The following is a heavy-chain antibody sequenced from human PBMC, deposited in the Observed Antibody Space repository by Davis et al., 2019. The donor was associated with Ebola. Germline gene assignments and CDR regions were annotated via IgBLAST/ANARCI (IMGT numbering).Heavy chain of an antibody. D-gene: IGHD2-8*01. CDR1: GFTFSSYG. V-gene: IGHV3-30*02. CDR2: IRYDGKNE. J-gene: IGHJ4*02. Sequence: GESLKISCAASGFTFSSYGMHWVRQAPGKGLEWVAFIRYDGKNEYYADSVKGRFTISRDNSKNTLYLQMNSLRPEDTAVYYCAKAFMYGRDYWGQGTLVTVSS. CDR3: AKAFMYGRDY.